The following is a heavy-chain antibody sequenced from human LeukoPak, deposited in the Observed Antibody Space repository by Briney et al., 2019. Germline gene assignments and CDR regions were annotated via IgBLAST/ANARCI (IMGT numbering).Heavy chain of an antibody. CDR1: GGSISSYY. CDR3: ARGDYDGLLTFDY. CDR2: IYHSGST. D-gene: IGHD4-17*01. J-gene: IGHJ4*02. V-gene: IGHV4-59*12. Sequence: PSETLSLTCTVSGGSISSYYWSWIRQPPGKGLEWIGYIYHSGSTYYNPSLKSRVTISVDRSKNQFSLKLSSVTAADTAVYYCARGDYDGLLTFDYWGQGTLVTVSS.